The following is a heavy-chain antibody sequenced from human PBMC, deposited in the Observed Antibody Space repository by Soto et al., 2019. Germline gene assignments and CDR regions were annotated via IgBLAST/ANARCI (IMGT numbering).Heavy chain of an antibody. J-gene: IGHJ4*02. CDR3: ARTDYLFSTLPCSSDF. CDR1: GYTFTGYY. D-gene: IGHD3-16*01. V-gene: IGHV1-2*02. CDR2: INPDNGVP. Sequence: ASVKVSCKASGYTFTGYYVNWARQAPGQGLEWMGWINPDNGVPNYAQKFQGRVTLSRDTSINTAYMELSRLTSDDTAMYYCARTDYLFSTLPCSSDFWRQGPLVTVSS.